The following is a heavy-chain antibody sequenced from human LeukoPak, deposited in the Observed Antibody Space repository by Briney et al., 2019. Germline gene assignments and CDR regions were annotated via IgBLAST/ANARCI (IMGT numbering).Heavy chain of an antibody. D-gene: IGHD6-13*01. CDR1: GYTFTDYH. Sequence: ASVKVSCKAFGYTFTDYHMHWVRQAPGQGLEWMGWINPNSGDTNYAQKFQGRVTMTRDTTISTAYMELSRLRSDDTAVYYCARDTGIAAFWGQGTLVTVSS. CDR3: ARDTGIAAF. CDR2: INPNSGDT. J-gene: IGHJ4*02. V-gene: IGHV1-2*02.